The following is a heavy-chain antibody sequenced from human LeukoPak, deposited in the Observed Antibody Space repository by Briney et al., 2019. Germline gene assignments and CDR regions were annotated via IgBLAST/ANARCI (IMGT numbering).Heavy chain of an antibody. CDR1: GFTFDDYA. J-gene: IGHJ4*02. CDR3: ARGVVVTRRGPRYYFDY. Sequence: PGGSLRLSCAASGFTFDDYAMHWVRQAPGKGLEWVSGISWNSGSIGYADSVKGRFTISRDNAKNSLYLQMNSLRVEDTAVYYCARGVVVTRRGPRYYFDYWGQGTLVTVSS. D-gene: IGHD4-23*01. CDR2: ISWNSGSI. V-gene: IGHV3-9*01.